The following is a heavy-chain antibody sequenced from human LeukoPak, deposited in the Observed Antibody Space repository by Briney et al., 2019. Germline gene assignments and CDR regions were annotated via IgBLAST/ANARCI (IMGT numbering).Heavy chain of an antibody. CDR3: ARATVSYFFDY. CDR2: INPTSGGT. CDR1: GYTFTGYY. J-gene: IGHJ4*02. V-gene: IGHV1-2*02. Sequence: ASVKVSRKASGYTFTGYYMHWVRHAPGQGREWMGWINPTSGGTNYAQKFQGRVTMTRDTSISKAYLQMSSLRSDDTAVYYCARATVSYFFDYWGQGTLVTVSS.